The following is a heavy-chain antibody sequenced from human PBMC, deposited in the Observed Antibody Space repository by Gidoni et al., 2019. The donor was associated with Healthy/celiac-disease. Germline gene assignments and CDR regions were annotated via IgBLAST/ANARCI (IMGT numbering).Heavy chain of an antibody. V-gene: IGHV4-59*01. CDR3: ARGISMVRGVNFDY. D-gene: IGHD3-10*01. Sequence: QVQLQESGPGLVKPSETLSLTCTVSGGSISSYYWSWIRQPPGKGLEWIGYIYYSGSTNYNPSLKSRVTISVDTSKNQFSLKLSSVTAADTAVYYCARGISMVRGVNFDYWGQGTLVTVSS. CDR2: IYYSGST. CDR1: GGSISSYY. J-gene: IGHJ4*02.